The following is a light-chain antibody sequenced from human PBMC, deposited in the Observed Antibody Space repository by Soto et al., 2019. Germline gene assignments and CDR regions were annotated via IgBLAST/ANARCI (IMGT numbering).Light chain of an antibody. J-gene: IGKJ4*01. CDR2: DAS. Sequence: EIVLTQSPATLSLSPGERATLSCRASQSVSRYLAWYQQKPGQAPRLLIYDASNRATGIPARFSGSGSGTDFTLTLSSLEPEDFAVYYCQQRSDWPSTFGGGNKVQIK. CDR1: QSVSRY. CDR3: QQRSDWPST. V-gene: IGKV3-11*01.